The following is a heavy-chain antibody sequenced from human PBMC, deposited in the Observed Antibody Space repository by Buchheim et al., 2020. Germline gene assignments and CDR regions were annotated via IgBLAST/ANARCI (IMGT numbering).Heavy chain of an antibody. V-gene: IGHV4-61*02. J-gene: IGHJ6*02. CDR2: IYTSGST. D-gene: IGHD1-26*01. CDR1: GGSISSGSYY. CDR3: AGEWDAGGMDV. Sequence: QVQLQESGPGLVKPSQTLSLTCTVSGGSISSGSYYWSWIRQPAGKGLEWIGRIYTSGSTNYNPSLKSRVTISVDTSKNQFSLKLSSVTAADTAVYYCAGEWDAGGMDVWGQGTT.